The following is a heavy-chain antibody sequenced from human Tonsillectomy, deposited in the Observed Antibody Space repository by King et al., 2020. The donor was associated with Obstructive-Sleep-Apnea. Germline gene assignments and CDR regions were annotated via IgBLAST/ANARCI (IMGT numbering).Heavy chain of an antibody. V-gene: IGHV3-30*18. CDR1: GFTFSSYG. D-gene: IGHD6-13*01. CDR2: ISYDGRNK. Sequence: VQLVESGGGVVQPGRSLRLSCAASGFTFSSYGMHWVRQAPGKGLEWVAVISYDGRNKYYADSVKGRFTVSRDNSNNTLYLQMNSLRPEDTAVYYCAKEMIATAASGGMDVWGQGTTVTVSS. J-gene: IGHJ6*02. CDR3: AKEMIATAASGGMDV.